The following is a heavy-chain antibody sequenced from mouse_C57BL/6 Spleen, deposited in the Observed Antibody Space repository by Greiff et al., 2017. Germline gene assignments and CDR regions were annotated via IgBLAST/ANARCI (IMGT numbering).Heavy chain of an antibody. V-gene: IGHV1-39*01. CDR2: INPNYGTT. CDR3: ASHGSSLYYYAMDY. J-gene: IGHJ4*01. CDR1: GYSFTDYN. Sequence: EVQLQQSGPELVKPGASVKISCKASGYSFTDYNMNWVKQSNGKSLEWIGVINPNYGTTSYNQKFKGKATLTVDQSSSTAYMQLNSLTSEDSAVYYCASHGSSLYYYAMDYWGQGTSVTVSS. D-gene: IGHD1-1*01.